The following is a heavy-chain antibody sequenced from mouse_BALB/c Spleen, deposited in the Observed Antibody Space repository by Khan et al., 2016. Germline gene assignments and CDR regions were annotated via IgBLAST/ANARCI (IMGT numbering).Heavy chain of an antibody. CDR3: ARDDQDYDAWFAS. D-gene: IGHD2-4*01. CDR1: GFSLTNSG. Sequence: QVQLKESGPGLVAPSQSLSITCTVSGFSLTNSGVHWIRQPPGKGLEWLGVIWPGGSTDYNSALMSRLSITKDNSQNQVFLKMIRLQTDDTAMSYCARDDQDYDAWFASWGQGTLVIVSA. V-gene: IGHV2-9*02. J-gene: IGHJ3*01. CDR2: IWPGGST.